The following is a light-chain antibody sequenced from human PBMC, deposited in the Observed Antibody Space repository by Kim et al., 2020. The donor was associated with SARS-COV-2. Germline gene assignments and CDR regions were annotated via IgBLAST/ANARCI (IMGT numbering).Light chain of an antibody. J-gene: IGKJ2*01. CDR1: QDISNY. CDR2: DAS. V-gene: IGKV1-33*01. Sequence: DIQMTQSPSSLSASVGDRVTITCQASQDISNYLNWYQQKPGKAPKLLIYDASNLETGVPSRFSGSGSGTDFTFTISSLHPEDIATYYCQQYDNLPPYTFGQGTKLEI. CDR3: QQYDNLPPYT.